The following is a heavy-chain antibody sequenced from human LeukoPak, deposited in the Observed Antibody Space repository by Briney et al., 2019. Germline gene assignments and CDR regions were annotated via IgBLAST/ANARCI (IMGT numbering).Heavy chain of an antibody. CDR2: ISGSGGST. D-gene: IGHD5-18*01. CDR1: GFTFSSYA. CDR3: ARALGGYGYLSDY. Sequence: GSLRLSCAGSGFTFSSYAMNWVRQAPGKGLEWVSTISGSGGSTYYADSVKGRFTISRDNARNSLYLQMNSLRAEDTAVYYCARALGGYGYLSDYWGQGTLVTVSS. V-gene: IGHV3-23*01. J-gene: IGHJ4*02.